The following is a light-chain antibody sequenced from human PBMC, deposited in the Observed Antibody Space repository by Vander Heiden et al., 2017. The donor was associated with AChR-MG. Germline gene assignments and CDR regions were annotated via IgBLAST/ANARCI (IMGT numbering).Light chain of an antibody. J-gene: IGLJ3*02. Sequence: QPALTQPGSVSGPPGQSVSITCTGTSRDGGGYNKVCWLRQHHGKPPKLCLYHVDAQPSGVPARFSASKSGNTASLTTSGRQTEDDADYYCCSYAGRYCWVFGGGTKLTVL. CDR1: SRDGGGYNK. CDR3: CSYAGRYCWV. CDR2: HVD. V-gene: IGLV2-11*01.